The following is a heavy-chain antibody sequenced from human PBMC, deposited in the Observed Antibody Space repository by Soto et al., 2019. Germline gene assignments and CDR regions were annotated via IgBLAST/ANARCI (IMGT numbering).Heavy chain of an antibody. D-gene: IGHD2-15*01. CDR1: GGSFSGYY. V-gene: IGHV4-34*01. J-gene: IGHJ4*02. Sequence: PSETLSLTCAVYGGSFSGYYWSWIRQPPGKGLEWIGEINHSGSTNYNPSLKSRVTISVDTSKNQFSLKLSSVTAADTAVYYCARNLVVVAATLFDYWGQGTLVTASS. CDR2: INHSGST. CDR3: ARNLVVVAATLFDY.